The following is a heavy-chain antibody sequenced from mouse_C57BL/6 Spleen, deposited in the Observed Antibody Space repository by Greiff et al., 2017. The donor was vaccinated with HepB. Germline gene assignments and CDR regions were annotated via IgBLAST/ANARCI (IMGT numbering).Heavy chain of an antibody. J-gene: IGHJ1*03. CDR3: ARRAENWYFDV. CDR2: IYWDDDK. Sequence: QVQLKESGPGILQSSQTLSLTCSFSGFSLSTSGLGVGWIVQPSGKGLEGLAHIYWDDDKRYNPSLKSRLTISKDTSRNQVFLKITSVDTADTATYYCARRAENWYFDVWGTGTTVTVSS. V-gene: IGHV8-12*01. CDR1: GFSLSTSGLG.